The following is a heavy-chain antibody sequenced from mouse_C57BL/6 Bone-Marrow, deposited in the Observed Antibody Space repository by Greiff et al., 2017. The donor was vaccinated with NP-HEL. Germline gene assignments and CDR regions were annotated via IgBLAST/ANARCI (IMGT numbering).Heavy chain of an antibody. CDR3: AREGGDLYFDY. J-gene: IGHJ2*01. V-gene: IGHV1-50*01. CDR1: GYTFTSYW. Sequence: QVQLQQSGAELVKPGASVKLSCKASGYTFTSYWMQWVKQRPGQGLEWIGEIDPSDSYTNYNQKFKGKATLTVDTSSSTAYMQLSSLTSEDSAVYYCAREGGDLYFDYWGQGTTLTVSS. CDR2: IDPSDSYT.